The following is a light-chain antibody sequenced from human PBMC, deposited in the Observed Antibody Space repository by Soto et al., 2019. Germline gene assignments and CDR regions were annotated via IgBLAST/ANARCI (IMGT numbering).Light chain of an antibody. J-gene: IGLJ3*02. CDR1: SSDVGGYNY. CDR3: FSYTTSSTLV. Sequence: QSALPQPASVSGSTGQSITISCTGTSSDVGGYNYFSWYQQHPAKAPKLMIYEVSNRPSGASHRFSGSKSGNTASLTISGLQAEDEAAYYCFSYTTSSTLVFGGGTKLTVL. CDR2: EVS. V-gene: IGLV2-14*01.